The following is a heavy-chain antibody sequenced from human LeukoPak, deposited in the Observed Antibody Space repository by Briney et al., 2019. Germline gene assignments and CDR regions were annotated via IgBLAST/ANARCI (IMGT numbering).Heavy chain of an antibody. J-gene: IGHJ4*02. CDR2: INHSGST. V-gene: IGHV4-34*01. CDR3: APRPYCSSTSCYEYY. CDR1: GGSFSGYY. Sequence: PSETLSLTCAVYGGSFSGYYWSWIRQPPGKGLEWIGEINHSGSTNYNPSLESRVTISVDTSKNQFSLKLSSVTAADTAVYYCAPRPYCSSTSCYEYYWGQGTLVTVSS. D-gene: IGHD2-2*01.